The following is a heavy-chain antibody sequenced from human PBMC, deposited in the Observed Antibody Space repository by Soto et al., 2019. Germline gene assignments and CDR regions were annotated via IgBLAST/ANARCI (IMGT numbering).Heavy chain of an antibody. V-gene: IGHV4-59*01. J-gene: IGHJ6*02. CDR1: GASMSDYY. CDR3: ARSGHTFAGDV. CDR2: LHYSGSA. Sequence: SLSLPRTVSGASMSDYYGSWLRQSPGTGLEHIGYLHYSGSANYNPSLKSRVTISMDTSKNQFSLNLNSVTAADTAIYYCARSGHTFAGDVWGHGITVTVSS. D-gene: IGHD3-16*01.